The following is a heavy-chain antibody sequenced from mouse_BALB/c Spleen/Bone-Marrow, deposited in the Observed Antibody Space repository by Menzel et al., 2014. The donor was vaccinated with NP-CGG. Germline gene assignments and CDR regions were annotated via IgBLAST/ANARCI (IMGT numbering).Heavy chain of an antibody. CDR2: IDTSDSYI. CDR3: ARGGHDFSLDY. CDR1: GYTFTDKW. D-gene: IGHD2-4*01. V-gene: IGHV1-69*01. J-gene: IGHJ4*01. Sequence: QVQLQQSGAEFVMPGASVKMSCKASGYTFTDKWMHWVKQRPGQGLEWIGAIDTSDSYINYNQKFKGKASLTVDASSSTAYMHLSSLTSDDYAVYYCARGGHDFSLDYWGQGTSVIVSS.